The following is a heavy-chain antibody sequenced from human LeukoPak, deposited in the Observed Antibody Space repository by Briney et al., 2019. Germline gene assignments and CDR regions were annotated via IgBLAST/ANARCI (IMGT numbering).Heavy chain of an antibody. Sequence: GASVKVSCKTSGYNFYAYYLHWVRQAPGQGLEWMGWINPKSGATTYAQKFQGRVNMTRDTPINTVYVELTRLTSDDTAVYYCARAHKQGYSYAALSSWGQGTLVSVSS. CDR3: ARAHKQGYSYAALSS. V-gene: IGHV1-2*02. D-gene: IGHD5-12*01. CDR1: GYNFYAYY. J-gene: IGHJ5*02. CDR2: INPKSGAT.